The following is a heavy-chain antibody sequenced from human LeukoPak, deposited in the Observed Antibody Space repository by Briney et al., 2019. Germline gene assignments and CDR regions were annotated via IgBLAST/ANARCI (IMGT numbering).Heavy chain of an antibody. V-gene: IGHV4-59*01. Sequence: SETLSLTCTVSGGSISSYYWSWIRQPPGKGLEWIGYIYYSGSTNYNPSLKSRVTKSVDTSKNQFSLKLSSVTAADTAVYYCATMSSSARMDVWGQGTTVTVSS. CDR2: IYYSGST. D-gene: IGHD6-13*01. CDR1: GGSISSYY. J-gene: IGHJ6*02. CDR3: ATMSSSARMDV.